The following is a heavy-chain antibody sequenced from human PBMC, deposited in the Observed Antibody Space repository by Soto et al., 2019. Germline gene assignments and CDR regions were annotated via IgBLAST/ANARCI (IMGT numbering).Heavy chain of an antibody. CDR2: IYYSGTT. CDR1: GDSVSNDNYY. CDR3: ARSQRGRTAFTFDY. Sequence: SETLALTCAVSGDSVSNDNYYWSWIRQPPGKGLEWIGYIYYSGTTNYNSYLKSRLSLSVDMSKNQFSLKLASVTAADTAVYFCARSQRGRTAFTFDYWGQGALVTVSS. V-gene: IGHV4-61*01. D-gene: IGHD3-16*01. J-gene: IGHJ4*02.